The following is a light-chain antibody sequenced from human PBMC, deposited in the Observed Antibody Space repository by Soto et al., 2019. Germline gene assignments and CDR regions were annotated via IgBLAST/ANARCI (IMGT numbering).Light chain of an antibody. CDR3: CSFAGSHTLYV. CDR1: ASDVGDYNY. V-gene: IGLV2-11*01. CDR2: DVN. J-gene: IGLJ1*01. Sequence: QSALTQPRSVSGSPEQAVTISCTGSASDVGDYNYVSWYQRHPGKAPKLVIYDVNKRPSGVPDRFSGSKSGNAASLTISELQAEDEADYYCCSFAGSHTLYVFGTGTKVTVL.